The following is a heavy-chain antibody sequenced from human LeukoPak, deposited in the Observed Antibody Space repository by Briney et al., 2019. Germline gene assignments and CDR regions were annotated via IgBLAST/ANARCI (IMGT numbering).Heavy chain of an antibody. CDR3: ARLGGYYDPPGY. CDR1: GGSISSPTYY. Sequence: SETLSLTCTVSGGSISSPTYYWAWIRQPPGKGLEWIGTIHYSGSTFYNPSLKSRVTISVDASKNQFSLKLSSVTAADTAVYCARLGGYYDPPGYWGQGTLVTVSS. D-gene: IGHD3-22*01. J-gene: IGHJ4*02. V-gene: IGHV4-39*01. CDR2: IHYSGST.